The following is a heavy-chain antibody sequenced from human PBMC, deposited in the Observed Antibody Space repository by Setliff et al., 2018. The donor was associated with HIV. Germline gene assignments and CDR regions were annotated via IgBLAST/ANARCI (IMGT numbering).Heavy chain of an antibody. CDR1: GYTFTSYG. D-gene: IGHD3-22*01. J-gene: IGHJ4*02. Sequence: ASVKVSCKASGYTFTSYGFSWVRQAPGQGLEWMGWISTYNGNTNFARKFQDRVTMTTDTSTSTAYMVLRSLRADDTAVYYCARGPYYDSSDYYSWPFDYWGQGTLVTVSS. CDR3: ARGPYYDSSDYYSWPFDY. V-gene: IGHV1-18*01. CDR2: ISTYNGNT.